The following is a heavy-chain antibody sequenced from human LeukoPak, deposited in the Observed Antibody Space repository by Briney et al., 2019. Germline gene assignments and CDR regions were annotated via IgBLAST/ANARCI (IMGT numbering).Heavy chain of an antibody. J-gene: IGHJ2*01. CDR3: ARDADGHLDL. Sequence: GGSLRLSCAASGFTFSTYWMFWVRQAPGKGLEWLASIKNDGSDIYYEDSVKGRFTISRDNAKNSLYLQLNSLRAEDTAVYYCARDADGHLDLWGRGTLVTVSS. V-gene: IGHV3-7*03. D-gene: IGHD5-24*01. CDR1: GFTFSTYW. CDR2: IKNDGSDI.